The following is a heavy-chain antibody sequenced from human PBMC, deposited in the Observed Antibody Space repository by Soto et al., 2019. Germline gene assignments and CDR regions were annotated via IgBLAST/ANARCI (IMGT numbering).Heavy chain of an antibody. CDR1: GFTFSSYA. Sequence: PGGSLRLSCAASGFTFSSYAMHWVRQAPGKGLEWVAVISYDGSNKYYADSVKGRFTISRDNSKNTLYLQMNSLRAGDTAVYYCARAPIVVVVAATHFDYWGQGTLVTVSS. CDR2: ISYDGSNK. V-gene: IGHV3-30-3*01. J-gene: IGHJ4*02. CDR3: ARAPIVVVVAATHFDY. D-gene: IGHD2-15*01.